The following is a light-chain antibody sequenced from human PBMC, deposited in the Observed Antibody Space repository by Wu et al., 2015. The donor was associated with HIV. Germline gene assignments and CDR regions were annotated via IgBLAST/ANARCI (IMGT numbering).Light chain of an antibody. V-gene: IGKV1-27*01. CDR1: QGITNY. CDR3: QKYNTAPWT. CDR2: AAS. J-gene: IGKJ1*01. Sequence: DIQMTQSPSSLSASVGDRVTITCRASQGITNYLAWYQQRPGKVPKPLIFAASTLQSGVPSRFSGSGSGTHFTLTISSLQPEDAATYYCQKYNTAPWTFGQGTKVEMK.